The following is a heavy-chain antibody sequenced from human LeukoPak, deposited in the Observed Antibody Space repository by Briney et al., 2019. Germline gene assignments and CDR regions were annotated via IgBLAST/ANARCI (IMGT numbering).Heavy chain of an antibody. CDR2: ISSSSSHV. J-gene: IGHJ3*02. Sequence: GGSLRLSCAASGFTFSTYTMNWVRQPPGKGLEWVSSISSSSSHVYYADSVKGRFTVSRDNAKNSLFLQMNSLRAEDTAVYYCARDTSVYDSSGFYYPSAFDMWGLGTMVTVSS. CDR1: GFTFSTYT. CDR3: ARDTSVYDSSGFYYPSAFDM. V-gene: IGHV3-21*01. D-gene: IGHD3-22*01.